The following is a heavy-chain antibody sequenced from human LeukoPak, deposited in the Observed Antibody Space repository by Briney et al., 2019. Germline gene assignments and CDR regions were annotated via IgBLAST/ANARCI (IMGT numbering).Heavy chain of an antibody. D-gene: IGHD3-10*01. CDR3: ARDRRYYGSGNIHYYYYGMDV. J-gene: IGHJ6*02. CDR1: GGSISSYY. Sequence: SETLSLTCTVSGGSISSYYWSWIRQPPGKGLEWIGYIYYSGSTNYNPSLKSRVTISVDTSKNQFSLKLSSVTAADTAVYYCARDRRYYGSGNIHYYYYGMDVWGQGTTVTVSS. V-gene: IGHV4-59*01. CDR2: IYYSGST.